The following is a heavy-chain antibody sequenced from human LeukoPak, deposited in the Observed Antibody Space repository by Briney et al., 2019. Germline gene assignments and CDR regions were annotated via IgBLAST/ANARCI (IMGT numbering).Heavy chain of an antibody. Sequence: GASVKVSCKASGYTFTSYYMHWVRQAPGQGPEWMGIINPSGGSTSYAQKFQGRVTMTRDTSTSTVYMELSSLRSEDTAVYYCARGGAIQLTNRGYFDYWGQGTLVTVSS. D-gene: IGHD5-18*01. CDR3: ARGGAIQLTNRGYFDY. CDR2: INPSGGST. J-gene: IGHJ4*02. CDR1: GYTFTSYY. V-gene: IGHV1-46*01.